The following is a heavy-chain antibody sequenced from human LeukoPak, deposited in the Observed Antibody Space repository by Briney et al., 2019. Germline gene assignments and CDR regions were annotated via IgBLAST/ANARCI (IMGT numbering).Heavy chain of an antibody. CDR2: INHSGST. Sequence: PSETLSLTCAVYGGSFSGYYWSWIRQPPGKGLEWIGEINHSGSTNYNPSLKSRVTISVDTSKNQFSLKLSSVTAADTAVYYCARMRRPANYYYDSSGYGHFDYWGQGTLVTVSS. CDR3: ARMRRPANYYYDSSGYGHFDY. V-gene: IGHV4-34*01. D-gene: IGHD3-22*01. CDR1: GGSFSGYY. J-gene: IGHJ4*02.